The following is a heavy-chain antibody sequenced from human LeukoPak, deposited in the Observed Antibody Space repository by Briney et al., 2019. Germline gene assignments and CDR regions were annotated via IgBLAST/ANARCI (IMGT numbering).Heavy chain of an antibody. Sequence: PGGSLRLSCAASGFTFSDYYMSWIRQAPGKGLEWISYISSSSSYTNYADSVKGRFTISRDNAKNSLYLQMNSLRAEDTAVYYCARGGGGGATIPDAFDIWGQGTMVTVSS. J-gene: IGHJ3*02. CDR1: GFTFSDYY. V-gene: IGHV3-11*06. D-gene: IGHD1-26*01. CDR3: ARGGGGGATIPDAFDI. CDR2: ISSSSSYT.